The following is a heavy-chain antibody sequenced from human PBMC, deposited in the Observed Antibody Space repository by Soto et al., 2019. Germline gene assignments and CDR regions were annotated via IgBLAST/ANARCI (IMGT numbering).Heavy chain of an antibody. J-gene: IGHJ4*02. CDR2: ISAYNGNT. Sequence: QVQLVQSGAEVKKPGASVKVSCKASGYTFTSYGITWVRQAPGQGLEWMGWISAYNGNTNYAQKLQGRVTMTTYTSTSTAYTELRSLRSDDTAVYYCARTDSRPQDFDYWGQGTLVTVSS. V-gene: IGHV1-18*01. D-gene: IGHD6-13*01. CDR1: GYTFTSYG. CDR3: ARTDSRPQDFDY.